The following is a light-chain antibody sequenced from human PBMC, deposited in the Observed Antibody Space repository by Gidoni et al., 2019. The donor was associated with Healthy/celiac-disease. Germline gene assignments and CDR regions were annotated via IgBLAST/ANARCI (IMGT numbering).Light chain of an antibody. Sequence: QSVLTQPPSVSGAPGQRVPISCTGSSSNIGAGYDVHWYQQLPGTAPKLLIYGNSNRPSGVPDRFSGSKSGTSASLAITGLQAEDVADYYCQSYDSSLSGVVFGGGTKLTVL. CDR1: SSNIGAGYD. CDR2: GNS. J-gene: IGLJ2*01. V-gene: IGLV1-40*01. CDR3: QSYDSSLSGVV.